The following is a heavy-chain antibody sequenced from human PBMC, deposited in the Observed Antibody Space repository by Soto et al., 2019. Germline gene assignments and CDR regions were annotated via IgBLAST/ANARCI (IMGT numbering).Heavy chain of an antibody. CDR3: ARRTVGWYFDL. V-gene: IGHV3-23*01. J-gene: IGHJ2*01. D-gene: IGHD4-17*01. CDR1: GFTFSIYA. Sequence: EVQLLESGGGLVQPGGSLRLSCAASGFTFSIYAMNWVRQAPGKGLERVSVISGSGGSTYYADSVKGRFTISRDNSKNTLYLQMNSLRAEDTAVYYCARRTVGWYFDLWGRGTLVTVSS. CDR2: ISGSGGST.